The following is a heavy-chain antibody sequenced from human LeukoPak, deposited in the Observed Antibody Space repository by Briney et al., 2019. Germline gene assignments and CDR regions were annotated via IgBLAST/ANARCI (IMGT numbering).Heavy chain of an antibody. J-gene: IGHJ4*02. CDR3: ASNYYGSGSLDY. Sequence: KPSETLSLTCTVSGGSISSYYWSWIRQPPGKGLEWIGCIHYSGSTKYNPSLESRVTISVDTSKNQFSLKLSSVTAADTAVYYCASNYYGSGSLDYWGQGNLVTVSS. D-gene: IGHD3-10*01. CDR2: IHYSGST. V-gene: IGHV4-59*08. CDR1: GGSISSYY.